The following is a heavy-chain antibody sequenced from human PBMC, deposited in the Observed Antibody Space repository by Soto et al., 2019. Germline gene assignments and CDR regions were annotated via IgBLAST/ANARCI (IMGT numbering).Heavy chain of an antibody. CDR2: ISGYNGDI. D-gene: IGHD1-26*01. CDR3: ARVRIVGAREIDF. J-gene: IGHJ4*02. CDR1: GYTFNRHG. V-gene: IGHV1-18*04. Sequence: QVHLVQSGGEVKKPGASVKVSCKASGYTFNRHGITWVRQAPGQGLEWMGWISGYNGDINYEQKFQVRATLSSDTLTSTVYLELKSLRFDDTAVYYCARVRIVGAREIDFWGQGPLVTVSS.